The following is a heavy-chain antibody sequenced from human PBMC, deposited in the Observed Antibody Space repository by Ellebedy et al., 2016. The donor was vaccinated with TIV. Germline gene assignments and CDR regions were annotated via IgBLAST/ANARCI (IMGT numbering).Heavy chain of an antibody. CDR2: IYYSGRT. V-gene: IGHV4-39*01. CDR1: GGSISRDC. J-gene: IGHJ6*02. D-gene: IGHD2-2*01. Sequence: SETLSLXXTVSGGSISRDCWSWIRQHPGKGLEWIGSIYYSGRTHYNPSLKSRVTISVDTSKNQFSLRLSSVTAADTAVYYCARFRSGIVVAPAHYGMDVWGQGTTVTVSS. CDR3: ARFRSGIVVAPAHYGMDV.